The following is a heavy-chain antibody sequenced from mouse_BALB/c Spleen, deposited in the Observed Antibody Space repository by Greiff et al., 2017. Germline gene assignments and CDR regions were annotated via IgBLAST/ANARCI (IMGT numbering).Heavy chain of an antibody. Sequence: EVNVVESGAELVKPGASVKLSCTASGFNIKDSYMHWVKQRPEQGLEWIGRIDPANGNTKYDPKFQGKTTITADTSSNTAYLQLSSLTSEDTTVYYCAYRYDDAMDYWGQGTSVTVSS. D-gene: IGHD2-14*01. V-gene: IGHV14-3*02. CDR1: GFNIKDSY. CDR3: AYRYDDAMDY. J-gene: IGHJ4*01. CDR2: IDPANGNT.